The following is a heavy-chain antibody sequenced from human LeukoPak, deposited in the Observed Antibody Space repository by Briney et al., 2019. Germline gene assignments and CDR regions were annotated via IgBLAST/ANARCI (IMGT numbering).Heavy chain of an antibody. D-gene: IGHD1-14*01. Sequence: ASVKVSCKASGYTFTSYGISWVRQAPGQGLEWMGWISAYSGGTNYAQKFQGRVTMTRDTSISTAYMELSRLRSDDTAVYYCARDISAGDYYYGMDVWGQGTTVTVSS. V-gene: IGHV1-2*02. CDR1: GYTFTSYG. CDR3: ARDISAGDYYYGMDV. CDR2: ISAYSGGT. J-gene: IGHJ6*02.